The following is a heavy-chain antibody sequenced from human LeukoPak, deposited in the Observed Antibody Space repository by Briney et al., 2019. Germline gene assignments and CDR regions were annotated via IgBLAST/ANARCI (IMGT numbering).Heavy chain of an antibody. CDR3: ARAAELLFSYFDL. D-gene: IGHD5-18*01. Sequence: PSHTLSLTSTLSGRSISRGGYCWGWIRQRPWKGLEWLGYVYCSRSTYYNPYLKSRVTISVATSKNQFTLKLSSVTAADTAVYSCARAAELLFSYFDLWGRGTLVTVSS. J-gene: IGHJ2*01. CDR1: GRSISRGGYC. V-gene: IGHV4-31*03. CDR2: VYCSRST.